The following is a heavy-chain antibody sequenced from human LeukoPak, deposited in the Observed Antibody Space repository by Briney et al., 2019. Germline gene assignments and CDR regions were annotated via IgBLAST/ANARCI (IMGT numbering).Heavy chain of an antibody. Sequence: PSETLSLTCAVSGGSISSSNWWSWVRQPPGKGLEWIGEIYHSGSTNYNPSLKSRVTISVDKPKNQFSLKLSSVTAADTAVYYCARAADSSGPNWFDPWGQGTLVTVSS. CDR2: IYHSGST. CDR3: ARAADSSGPNWFDP. D-gene: IGHD3-22*01. J-gene: IGHJ5*02. CDR1: GGSISSSNW. V-gene: IGHV4-4*02.